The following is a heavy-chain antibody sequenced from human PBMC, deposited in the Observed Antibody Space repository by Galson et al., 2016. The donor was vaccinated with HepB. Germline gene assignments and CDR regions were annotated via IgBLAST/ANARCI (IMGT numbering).Heavy chain of an antibody. J-gene: IGHJ6*02. D-gene: IGHD3-10*01. CDR1: GFTFSSYA. V-gene: IGHV3-30*04. CDR2: ISYDGSNK. CDR3: ARERVVRGVIGV. Sequence: SLRLSCAASGFTFSSYAMHWVRRAPGKGLEWVAFISYDGSNKYYADSVKGRFTISRDNSKNTLYLQMSSLGAEDTAVYYCARERVVRGVIGVWGQGTTVTVSS.